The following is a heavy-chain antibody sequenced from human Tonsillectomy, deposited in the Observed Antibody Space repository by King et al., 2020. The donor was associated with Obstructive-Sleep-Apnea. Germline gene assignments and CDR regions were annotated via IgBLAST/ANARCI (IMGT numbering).Heavy chain of an antibody. J-gene: IGHJ6*02. CDR2: IDSDGSST. Sequence: VQLVESGGGLVQPGGSLRLSCAASGFTFYSYWMHWVRQAPGKGLVWVSRIDSDGSSTSYADSVKGRFTISRDNAKNKLYLQMNSLRAEDTAVYYCARSTVFGLLIYYGMDVWGQGTTVTVSS. CDR1: GFTFYSYW. CDR3: ARSTVFGLLIYYGMDV. D-gene: IGHD3/OR15-3a*01. V-gene: IGHV3-74*01.